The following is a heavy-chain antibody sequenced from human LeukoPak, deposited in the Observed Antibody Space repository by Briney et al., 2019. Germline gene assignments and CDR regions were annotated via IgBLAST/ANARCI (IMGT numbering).Heavy chain of an antibody. CDR1: GGSISSYY. CDR2: TYYSGST. D-gene: IGHD6-13*01. CDR3: ARELHLGAAAGYFDY. V-gene: IGHV4-59*01. J-gene: IGHJ4*02. Sequence: SETLSLTCTVSGGSISSYYWSWIRQPPGKGLEWIGYTYYSGSTNYNPSLKSRVTISVDTSKNQFSLKLSSVTAADTAVYYCARELHLGAAAGYFDYWGQGTLVTVSS.